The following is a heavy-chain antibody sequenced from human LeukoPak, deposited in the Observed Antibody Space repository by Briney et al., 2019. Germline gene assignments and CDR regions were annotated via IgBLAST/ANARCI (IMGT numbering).Heavy chain of an antibody. CDR3: ASPQVVPAAITDYYYYMDV. D-gene: IGHD2-2*02. J-gene: IGHJ6*03. V-gene: IGHV1-69*05. Sequence: GASVKVSCKASGGTFSSYAISWVRQAPGQGLEWMGGIIPIFGTANYAQKFQGRVTITTDEFTSTAYMELSSLRSEDTAVYYCASPQVVPAAITDYYYYMDVWGKGTTVTVSS. CDR1: GGTFSSYA. CDR2: IIPIFGTA.